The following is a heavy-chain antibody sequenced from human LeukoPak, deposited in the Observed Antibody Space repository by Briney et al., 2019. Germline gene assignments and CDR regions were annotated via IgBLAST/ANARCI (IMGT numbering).Heavy chain of an antibody. Sequence: GGSLRLSCAATGFTFSSYTMNWVRQAPGKGLEWVSSISSGSSYIYYADSVKGRFTISRDNAKNSLHLQMNSLRVEDTAVYYCATGTEETTVVTPCYWGQGTLVTVSS. CDR1: GFTFSSYT. D-gene: IGHD4-23*01. J-gene: IGHJ4*02. CDR3: ATGTEETTVVTPCY. V-gene: IGHV3-21*06. CDR2: ISSGSSYI.